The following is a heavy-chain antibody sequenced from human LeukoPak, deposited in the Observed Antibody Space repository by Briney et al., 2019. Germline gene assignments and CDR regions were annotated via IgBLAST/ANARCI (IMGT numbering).Heavy chain of an antibody. D-gene: IGHD3-22*01. V-gene: IGHV1-24*01. CDR3: ATEGFNYYDSSGYSFDY. CDR2: FDPEDGET. Sequence: ASVKVSCKVSGYTPTELSMHWVRQAPGKGLEWMGGFDPEDGETIYAQKFQGRVTMTEDTSTDAAYMELSSLRSEDTAVYYCATEGFNYYDSSGYSFDYWGQGTLVTVSS. CDR1: GYTPTELS. J-gene: IGHJ4*02.